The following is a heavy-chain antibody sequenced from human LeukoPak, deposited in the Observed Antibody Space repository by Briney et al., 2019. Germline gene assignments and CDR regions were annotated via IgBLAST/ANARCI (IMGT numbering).Heavy chain of an antibody. CDR2: ISSSSNTI. D-gene: IGHD5-18*01. J-gene: IGHJ4*02. CDR1: GFTFNYFS. Sequence: GGSLRLSCAASGFTFNYFSVNWVRQAPGKGLEWVSYISSSSNTIYYADSVKGRFTISRDNAKNSLYLQMNSLRAEDTAVYYCARDLVQLWSKDYWGQGTLVTVSS. V-gene: IGHV3-48*04. CDR3: ARDLVQLWSKDY.